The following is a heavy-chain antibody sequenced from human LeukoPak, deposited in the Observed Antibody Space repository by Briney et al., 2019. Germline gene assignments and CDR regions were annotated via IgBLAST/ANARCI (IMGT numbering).Heavy chain of an antibody. Sequence: GGSLRLSCAASGFTFDDYGMSWVRQAPGKGLEWVSGINWNGGSTGYADSVKGRFTISRDNAKNSLYLQMNSLRAEDTALYYCAREPLWLGYSSGWYYFDYWGQGTLVTVSS. CDR1: GFTFDDYG. V-gene: IGHV3-20*04. J-gene: IGHJ4*02. CDR3: AREPLWLGYSSGWYYFDY. CDR2: INWNGGST. D-gene: IGHD6-19*01.